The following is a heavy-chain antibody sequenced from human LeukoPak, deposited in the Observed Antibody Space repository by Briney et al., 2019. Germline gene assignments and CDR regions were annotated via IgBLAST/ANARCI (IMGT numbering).Heavy chain of an antibody. J-gene: IGHJ6*02. CDR2: INAGNGNT. CDR1: GYTFTNYA. CDR3: ARDTDYGASNGMDV. D-gene: IGHD4-17*01. V-gene: IGHV1-3*01. Sequence: ASVKVSCKASGYTFTNYAIHWVRQAPGQRLEWMGWINAGNGNTKYSQKFQGRVTITRDTSASTAYMELSSLRSEDTAVYYCARDTDYGASNGMDVWGQGTTVTVSS.